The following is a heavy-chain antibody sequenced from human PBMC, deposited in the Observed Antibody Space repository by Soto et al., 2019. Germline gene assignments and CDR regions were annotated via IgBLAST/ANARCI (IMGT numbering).Heavy chain of an antibody. CDR2: IIPIFGTA. J-gene: IGHJ5*02. CDR1: GGTFSSYA. D-gene: IGHD3-22*01. CDR3: ARDSLKYSSGWEGA. Sequence: QVQLVQSGAEVQKPGSSVKVSCKASGGTFSSYAISWVRQAPGQGLEWMGGIIPIFGTANYAQKFQGRVTITADESTSTAYMELSSLRSEDTAVYYCARDSLKYSSGWEGAWGQGTLVTVSS. V-gene: IGHV1-69*01.